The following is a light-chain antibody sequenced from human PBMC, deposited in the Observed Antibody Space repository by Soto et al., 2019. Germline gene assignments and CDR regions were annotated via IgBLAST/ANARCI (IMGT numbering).Light chain of an antibody. V-gene: IGKV3-11*01. CDR2: DAS. CDR3: QQRSNWPLT. J-gene: IGKJ4*01. CDR1: QSVSFY. Sequence: EIVVTQSPATLSLSPGERATLSCRASQSVSFYLAWYQQKPGQAPRLLIYDASNRATDIPVRFSGSGSGTDFTLTISSLEPEDFAVYYCQQRSNWPLTFGGGTKVEMK.